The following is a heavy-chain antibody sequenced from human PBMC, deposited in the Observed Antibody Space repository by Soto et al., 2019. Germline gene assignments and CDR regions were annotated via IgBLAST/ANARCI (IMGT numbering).Heavy chain of an antibody. CDR3: ARRKSSSALYYGMDV. J-gene: IGHJ6*02. D-gene: IGHD6-6*01. CDR2: IDPSDSYT. V-gene: IGHV5-10-1*01. Sequence: PGESLKISCKGPGYSFTSYWISWVRQMPGKVLEWMGRIDPSDSYTNYSPSFQGHVTISADKSISTAYLQWSSLKASDTAMYYCARRKSSSALYYGMDVWGQGXTVTVYS. CDR1: GYSFTSYW.